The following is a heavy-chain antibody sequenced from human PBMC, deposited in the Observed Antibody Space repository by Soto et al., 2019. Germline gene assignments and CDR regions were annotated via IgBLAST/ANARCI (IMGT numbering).Heavy chain of an antibody. J-gene: IGHJ2*01. Sequence: ASVKVSCKASGYTFTSYYMHWVRQAPGQGLEWMGIINPSGGSTSYAQKFQGRVTMTRDTSTSTVYMELSSLRSEDTAMYYCARLTSPDSGVYHPDWFLDVWGRGTLVTVSS. CDR2: INPSGGST. CDR1: GYTFTSYY. CDR3: ARLTSPDSGVYHPDWFLDV. V-gene: IGHV1-46*01. D-gene: IGHD3-22*01.